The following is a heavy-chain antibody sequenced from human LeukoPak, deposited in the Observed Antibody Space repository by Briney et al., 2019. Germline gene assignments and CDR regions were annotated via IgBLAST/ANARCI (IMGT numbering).Heavy chain of an antibody. J-gene: IGHJ6*03. Sequence: SETLSLTCTVSGYSISSGYYWNWIRQPPGKGLEWIAYIYHSGITNYNPSLKSRVTISVDTSKNQFSLKLSSVTAADTAVYYCASGRYCSSTSCYAHYYYMDVWGKGTTVTISS. V-gene: IGHV4-38-2*02. CDR1: GYSISSGYY. CDR3: ASGRYCSSTSCYAHYYYMDV. D-gene: IGHD2-2*01. CDR2: IYHSGIT.